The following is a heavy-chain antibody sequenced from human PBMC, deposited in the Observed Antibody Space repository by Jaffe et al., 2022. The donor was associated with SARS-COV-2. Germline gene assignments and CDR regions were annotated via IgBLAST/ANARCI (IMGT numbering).Heavy chain of an antibody. D-gene: IGHD2-2*01. CDR3: GVSINWRES. Sequence: EVHLVATGGGLVQPGGSLRLSCAVSGFTVSDHYMDWVRQAPGEGLEWVARIRNRPNGDIPEYAASVRGRFVVLRDDSKNSLYLQMNSLNIEDTAVYYCGVSINWRESWGQGTLVTVSS. J-gene: IGHJ5*01. CDR1: GFTVSDHY. V-gene: IGHV3-72*01. CDR2: IRNRPNGDIP.